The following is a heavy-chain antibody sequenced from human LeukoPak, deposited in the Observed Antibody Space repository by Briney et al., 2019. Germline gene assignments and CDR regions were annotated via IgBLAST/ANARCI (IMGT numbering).Heavy chain of an antibody. CDR1: GGSISSSSYY. CDR2: IYYSGST. CDR3: ARGREIRYYYYYMDV. Sequence: TSETLSLTCTVSGGSISSSSYYWGWIRQPPGKGLEWIGSIYYSGSTYYNPSLKSRVTISVDTSKNQFPLKLSSVTAADTAVYYCARGREIRYYYYYMDVWGKGTTVTISS. D-gene: IGHD5-24*01. V-gene: IGHV4-39*01. J-gene: IGHJ6*03.